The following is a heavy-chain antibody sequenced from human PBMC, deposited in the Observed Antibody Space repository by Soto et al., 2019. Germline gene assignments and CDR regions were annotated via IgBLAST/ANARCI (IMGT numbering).Heavy chain of an antibody. CDR2: ISYDGSNK. CDR1: GFTFSSYG. V-gene: IGHV3-30*18. CDR3: AKDSEQQLVLYYYYGMDV. J-gene: IGHJ6*02. Sequence: GGSLRLSCAASGFTFSSYGMHWVRQAPGKGLEWVAVISYDGSNKYYADSVKGRFTISRDNSKNTLYLQMNSLRAEDTAVYYCAKDSEQQLVLYYYYGMDVWGQGTTVTVSS. D-gene: IGHD6-13*01.